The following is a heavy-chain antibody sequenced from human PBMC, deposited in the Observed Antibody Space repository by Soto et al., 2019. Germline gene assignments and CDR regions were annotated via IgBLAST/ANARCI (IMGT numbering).Heavy chain of an antibody. V-gene: IGHV3-48*02. CDR3: ARDLSH. CDR1: GFPFSSYA. J-gene: IGHJ4*02. CDR2: ISGASTTT. Sequence: DVQLVGSGGGLVQPGGSLRLSCVASGFPFSSYAMHWVRQAPGKGLEWISYISGASTTTFYADSVKGRFTVSRDNAKNSVYLQMSRLRHDDTAFYYCARDLSHWGQGLLVTVSS.